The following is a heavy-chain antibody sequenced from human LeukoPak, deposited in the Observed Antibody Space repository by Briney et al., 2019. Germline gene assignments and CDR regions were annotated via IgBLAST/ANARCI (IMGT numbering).Heavy chain of an antibody. D-gene: IGHD1-1*01. Sequence: GGSLRLSCAASGFTFSSYAMSWVRRAPGKGLEWVSAISGSGGSTYYADSVKGRFTISRDNSKNTLYLQMNSLRADDTAVYYCAKNKDWNDEELDYWGQGTLVTVSS. CDR2: ISGSGGST. CDR1: GFTFSSYA. J-gene: IGHJ4*02. V-gene: IGHV3-23*01. CDR3: AKNKDWNDEELDY.